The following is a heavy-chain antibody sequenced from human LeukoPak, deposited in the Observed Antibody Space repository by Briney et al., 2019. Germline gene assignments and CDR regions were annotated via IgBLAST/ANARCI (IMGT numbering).Heavy chain of an antibody. D-gene: IGHD4-17*01. CDR1: GFTLSDAW. CDR2: IKTKSEDGAR. CDR3: ARDDYGFVY. J-gene: IGHJ4*02. V-gene: IGHV3-15*05. Sequence: PGGSLRLSCVVSGFTLSDAWMSWVRQAPGKGLEWVGRIKTKSEDGARDYAAPVKGRFTISRDSSKNTLYLQMNSLRAEDTALYYCARDDYGFVYWGQGTLVTVSS.